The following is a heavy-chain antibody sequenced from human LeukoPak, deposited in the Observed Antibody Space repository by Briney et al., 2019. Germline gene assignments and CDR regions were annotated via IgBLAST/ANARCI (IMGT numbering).Heavy chain of an antibody. J-gene: IGHJ6*03. Sequence: PSETLSLTCAVYGGSFSGYYWSWIRQPPGKGLEWIGEINHSGSTNYNPSLKSRVTISVDTSKNQFSLKLSSVTAADTAVYYCARGSAVTTHYYYYMDVWGKGTTVTVSS. V-gene: IGHV4-34*01. CDR2: INHSGST. D-gene: IGHD1/OR15-1a*01. CDR3: ARGSAVTTHYYYYMDV. CDR1: GGSFSGYY.